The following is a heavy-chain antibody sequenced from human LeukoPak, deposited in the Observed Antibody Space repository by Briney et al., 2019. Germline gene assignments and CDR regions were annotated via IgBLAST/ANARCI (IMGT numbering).Heavy chain of an antibody. J-gene: IGHJ6*03. CDR2: IYYSGST. D-gene: IGHD2-2*01. CDR3: SRGGSTSFYYMDV. CDR1: GGSISSRSYY. Sequence: SETLSLTCTVSGGSISSRSYYWGWIRQPPGKGLEWIGSIYYSGSTYHNPSLKSRVTISVDTSKNQFSLKLSSVTAADTAVYYCSRGGSTSFYYMDVWGKGTTVTVSS. V-gene: IGHV4-39*01.